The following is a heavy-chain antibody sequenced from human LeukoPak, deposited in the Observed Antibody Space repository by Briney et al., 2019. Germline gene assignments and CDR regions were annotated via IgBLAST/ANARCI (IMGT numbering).Heavy chain of an antibody. Sequence: NPSQTLSLTCIVSGGSISRGSYYWNWIRQPAGKGLEWMGRSHNSGSTNYNPSLKSRVTISVDTSKNQFSLNLSSVTAADTAVYYCARPQRRLTSYYYGSGSYPDALDIWGQGTMVIVSS. CDR3: ARPQRRLTSYYYGSGSYPDALDI. J-gene: IGHJ3*02. D-gene: IGHD3-10*01. CDR1: GGSISRGSYY. V-gene: IGHV4-61*02. CDR2: SHNSGST.